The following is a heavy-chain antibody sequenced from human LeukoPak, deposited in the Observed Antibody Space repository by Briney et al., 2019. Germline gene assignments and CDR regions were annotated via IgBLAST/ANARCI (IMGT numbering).Heavy chain of an antibody. V-gene: IGHV1-69*13. Sequence: SMKVSCKASGGTFSSYAISWVRQAPGQGLEWMGGIIPIFGTANYAQKFQGRVTITADESTSTAYMELSSLRSEDTAVYYCARDNAPGYCSSTSCYFSRDWFDPWGQGTLVTVSS. CDR2: IIPIFGTA. CDR3: ARDNAPGYCSSTSCYFSRDWFDP. D-gene: IGHD2-2*01. J-gene: IGHJ5*02. CDR1: GGTFSSYA.